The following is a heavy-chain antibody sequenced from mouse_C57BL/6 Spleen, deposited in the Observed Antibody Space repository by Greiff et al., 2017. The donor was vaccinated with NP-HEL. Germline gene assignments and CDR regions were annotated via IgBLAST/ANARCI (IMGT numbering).Heavy chain of an antibody. CDR3: VRGDYDEGAMDY. V-gene: IGHV10-1*01. Sequence: EVQLVESGGGLVQPKGSLKLSCAASGFSFTTYAMNWVRQAPGKGLEWVARIRSKSNNYATYYADSVKDRFTISRDDSESMLYLQMNNLKTEDTAMYYCVRGDYDEGAMDYWGQGTSVTVSS. CDR2: IRSKSNNYAT. J-gene: IGHJ4*01. D-gene: IGHD2-4*01. CDR1: GFSFTTYA.